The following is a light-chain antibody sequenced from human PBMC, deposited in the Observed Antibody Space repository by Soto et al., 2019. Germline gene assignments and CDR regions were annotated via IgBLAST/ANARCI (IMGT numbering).Light chain of an antibody. V-gene: IGKV3-11*01. CDR1: QSVSSY. J-gene: IGKJ3*01. CDR3: QQRSNFRFS. CDR2: DAS. Sequence: EIVLTQSPATLSLSPGERATLSCSASQSVSSYLAWYQQKPGQAPRLLIYDASNRAAGIPARLSGSGSGTDFTLAITSLQPDACADSYCQQRSNFRFSFAPGTKVDIK.